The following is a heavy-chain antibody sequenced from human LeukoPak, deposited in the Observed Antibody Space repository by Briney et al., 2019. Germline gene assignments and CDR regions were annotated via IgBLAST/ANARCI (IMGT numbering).Heavy chain of an antibody. CDR1: GGSISDYY. Sequence: SETLSLTCTVSGGSISDYYWTWVRQPPGKGLEWIGYIYDSENTNYNRSLKSRVTISEDTSKNQVSLKVTSVTAADTAVYYCAGKVGATGGFDYWGQGTLVTVSS. CDR2: IYDSENT. J-gene: IGHJ4*02. CDR3: AGKVGATGGFDY. D-gene: IGHD1-26*01. V-gene: IGHV4-59*08.